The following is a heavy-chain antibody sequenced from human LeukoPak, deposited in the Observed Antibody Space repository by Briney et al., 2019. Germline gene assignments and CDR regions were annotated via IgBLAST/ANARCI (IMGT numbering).Heavy chain of an antibody. J-gene: IGHJ3*02. CDR2: IYPGDSDT. D-gene: IGHD1-26*01. V-gene: IGHV5-51*01. CDR3: ARHRGLVGATTWRAFDI. Sequence: GESLKISCKGSGYSFTSYWIGWVRQMPGKGLEWMGIIYPGDSDTRYSPSFQGQVTISADKSISTAYLQWSSLKASDTAMYYCARHRGLVGATTWRAFDIWGQGTMVTVSS. CDR1: GYSFTSYW.